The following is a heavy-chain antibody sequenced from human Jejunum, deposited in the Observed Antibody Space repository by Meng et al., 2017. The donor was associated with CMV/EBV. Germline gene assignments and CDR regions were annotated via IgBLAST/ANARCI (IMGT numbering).Heavy chain of an antibody. J-gene: IGHJ4*02. V-gene: IGHV1-69*12. CDR1: GGVFNNYA. CDR2: IIAVLRTP. D-gene: IGHD2-8*01. Sequence: QGQLLQAGAEVKRPGSSVRLSCKSSGGVFNNYALTWVRQAPGQGLEWMGGIIAVLRTPNYAPKFQGRLTITADASTDTTYMELSSLTSEDTAVYFCARGFTNGWQPFDFWGQGTLVTVSS. CDR3: ARGFTNGWQPFDF.